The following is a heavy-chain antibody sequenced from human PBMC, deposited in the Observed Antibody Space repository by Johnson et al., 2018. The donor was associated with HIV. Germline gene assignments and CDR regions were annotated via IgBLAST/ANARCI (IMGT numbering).Heavy chain of an antibody. CDR2: ISSDGSNK. J-gene: IGHJ3*02. D-gene: IGHD2-21*01. Sequence: QVQLVESGGGVVQPGRSLRLSCAASGFTFSSYAMHWVRQAPGKGLEWVAVISSDGSNKYYADSVQGRFTISRDNSKNTLYLQMNSLKTEDTAVYYCSTGGPYCGDDCYSRGGSDIWGQGTMVTVSS. CDR1: GFTFSSYA. V-gene: IGHV3-30-3*01. CDR3: STGGPYCGDDCYSRGGSDI.